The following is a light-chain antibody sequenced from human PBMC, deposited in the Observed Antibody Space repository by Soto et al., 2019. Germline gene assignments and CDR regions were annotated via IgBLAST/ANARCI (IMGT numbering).Light chain of an antibody. J-gene: IGKJ1*01. V-gene: IGKV3-20*01. CDR2: GAS. CDR3: QQYGSSPWT. CDR1: QSVRSSY. Sequence: EIVLTQSPGPLSLSPGERATLSCRASQSVRSSYLAWYQQKPGPAPRLLIYGASSRATGIPDRLSGSGSGTVFILTISRLEPEDVAVYYCQQYGSSPWTLGQGTKVDIK.